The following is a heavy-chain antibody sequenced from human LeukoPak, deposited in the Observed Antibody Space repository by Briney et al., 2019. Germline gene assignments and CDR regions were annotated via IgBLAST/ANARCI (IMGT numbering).Heavy chain of an antibody. CDR1: GFTFSSYG. CDR2: IWYDGSNK. CDR3: ARGDYYDSSGYYRPGY. V-gene: IGHV3-33*01. J-gene: IGHJ4*02. D-gene: IGHD3-22*01. Sequence: GRSLRLSCAASGFTFSSYGMHWVRQALGKGLEWVAVIWYDGSNKYYADPVKGRFTISRDNSKNTLYLQMNSLRAEDTAVYYCARGDYYDSSGYYRPGYWGQGTLVTVSS.